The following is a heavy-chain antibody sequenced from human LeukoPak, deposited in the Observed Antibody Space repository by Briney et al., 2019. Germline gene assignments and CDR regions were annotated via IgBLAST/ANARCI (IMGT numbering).Heavy chain of an antibody. V-gene: IGHV1-58*02. Sequence: TSVNVSCKASGFTFMSSAMQGVRQARGQPLEGIGWIVVCSSNTNYAQKFQERVTITSDMSTNTAYMELSSLRSEDTAVYYCAAYCGGDCPVDYWGKGTLVTVSS. J-gene: IGHJ4*02. CDR2: IVVCSSNT. D-gene: IGHD2-21*02. CDR3: AAYCGGDCPVDY. CDR1: GFTFMSSA.